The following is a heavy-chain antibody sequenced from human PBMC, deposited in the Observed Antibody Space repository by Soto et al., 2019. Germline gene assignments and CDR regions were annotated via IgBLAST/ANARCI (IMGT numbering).Heavy chain of an antibody. V-gene: IGHV3-23*01. J-gene: IGHJ3*02. D-gene: IGHD3-22*01. CDR2: ISGSGGST. CDR1: GFSLSSYS. Sequence: SLRLSCAASGFSLSSYSTNSDRQAPGKGLELVAAISGSGGSTYYADSVKGRFTISRDNTKNTLYLQMNSLRAEDTAVYYCADSLTYYYDSSGYYYAAAFDIWGQGTMVTVSS. CDR3: ADSLTYYYDSSGYYYAAAFDI.